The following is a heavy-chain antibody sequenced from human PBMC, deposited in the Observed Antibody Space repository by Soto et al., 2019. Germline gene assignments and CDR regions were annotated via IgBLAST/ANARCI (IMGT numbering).Heavy chain of an antibody. CDR2: IYYSGST. D-gene: IGHD4-17*01. J-gene: IGHJ4*02. V-gene: IGHV4-59*01. Sequence: SETLSLTCTVSRGSISTYYWSWIRQPPGKGLEWIGYIYYSGSTNYNPSLKSRVTISVDTSKNQFSLKLSSVTAADTAVYYCAINDYGDYVFDYWGQGTLVTVSS. CDR1: RGSISTYY. CDR3: AINDYGDYVFDY.